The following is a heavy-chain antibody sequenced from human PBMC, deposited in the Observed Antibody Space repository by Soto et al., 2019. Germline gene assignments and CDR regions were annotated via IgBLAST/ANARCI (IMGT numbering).Heavy chain of an antibody. CDR1: GYTFTSYD. Sequence: RASVKVSCKASGYTFTSYDINWVRQATGQGLEWMGWMNPNSGNTGYAQKFQGRVTMTRNTSISTAYMELSSLRSEDTAVYYCARGGYYDSSGYPDAFDIWGQGTMVTVSS. D-gene: IGHD3-22*01. V-gene: IGHV1-8*01. CDR2: MNPNSGNT. CDR3: ARGGYYDSSGYPDAFDI. J-gene: IGHJ3*02.